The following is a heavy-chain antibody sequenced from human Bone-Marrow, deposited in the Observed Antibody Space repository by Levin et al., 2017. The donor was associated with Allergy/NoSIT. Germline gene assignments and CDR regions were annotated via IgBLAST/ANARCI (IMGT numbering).Heavy chain of an antibody. CDR1: GFTFTSQA. D-gene: IGHD1-14*01. CDR2: VYGDSKEI. J-gene: IGHJ4*02. CDR3: ATYRQVATFEY. V-gene: IGHV3-23*03. Sequence: SGGSLRLSCSASGFTFTSQALIWVRQAPGEGLEWVSVVYGDSKEIHYADSVRGRFTISRDNSKNTLYLQMNSLRAEDTAVYYCATYRQVATFEYWGQGTLVTVSS.